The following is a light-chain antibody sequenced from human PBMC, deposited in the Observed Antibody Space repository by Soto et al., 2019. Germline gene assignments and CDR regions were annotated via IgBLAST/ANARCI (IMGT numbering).Light chain of an antibody. Sequence: DIQMTQSPSSLSASVGDRVTITCQASQDISNHLNWYQLQPGEAPKLLIYAASNLETGVPSRFSGRGSGKDFTFTISSLQPEDIAIYYCQQYGSLPYIFGQGTKLEIK. CDR1: QDISNH. CDR2: AAS. J-gene: IGKJ2*01. V-gene: IGKV1-33*01. CDR3: QQYGSLPYI.